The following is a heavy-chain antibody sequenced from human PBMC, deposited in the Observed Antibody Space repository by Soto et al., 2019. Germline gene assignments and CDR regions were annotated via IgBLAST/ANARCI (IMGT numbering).Heavy chain of an antibody. J-gene: IGHJ4*02. CDR3: ARETYYYDSSGTYYVDY. CDR2: IYHSGST. Sequence: QVQLQESGPGLVKPSGTLSLTCAVSGGSISSSNWWSWVRQPPGKGLEWIGEIYHSGSTNYNPSLKRRVTISVDQSKNQFSLKVSSVTAADTAVYYCARETYYYDSSGTYYVDYWGQGPLVSVST. D-gene: IGHD3-22*01. V-gene: IGHV4-4*02. CDR1: GGSISSSNW.